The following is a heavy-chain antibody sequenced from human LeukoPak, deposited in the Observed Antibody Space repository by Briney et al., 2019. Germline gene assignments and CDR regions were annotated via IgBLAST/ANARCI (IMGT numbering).Heavy chain of an antibody. V-gene: IGHV4-30-4*01. Sequence: SETLSLTCTVSGGSISSGDYYWSWIRQPPGKGLEWIGYIYYSGSTYYNPSLKSRVTISVDTSKNQFSLKLSSVTAADTAVYFCAREGPLWFGELLWGDNLFDLWGQGTLVTVSS. D-gene: IGHD3-10*01. CDR3: AREGPLWFGELLWGDNLFDL. CDR2: IYYSGST. J-gene: IGHJ5*02. CDR1: GGSISSGDYY.